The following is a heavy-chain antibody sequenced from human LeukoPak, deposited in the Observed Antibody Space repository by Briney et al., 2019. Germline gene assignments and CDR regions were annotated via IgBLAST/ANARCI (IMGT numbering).Heavy chain of an antibody. Sequence: SVKVSCKASGGTFSSYAISWVRQAPGQGLEWMGGIIPIFGIANYAQKFQGRVTITADESTSTAYMELSSLRSEDTAVYYCARDWAYRSYGMDVWGQGTTVTVSS. D-gene: IGHD5-18*01. CDR2: IIPIFGIA. J-gene: IGHJ6*02. CDR1: GGTFSSYA. V-gene: IGHV1-69*13. CDR3: ARDWAYRSYGMDV.